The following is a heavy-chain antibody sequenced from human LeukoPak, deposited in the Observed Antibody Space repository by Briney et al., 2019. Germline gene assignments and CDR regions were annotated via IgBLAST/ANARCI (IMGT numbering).Heavy chain of an antibody. Sequence: SETLSLTCTVSGGSISSYYWSWIRQPPGKGLEWIGYIYYSGSTNYNPSLKSRVTISVDTSKSQFSLKLSSVTAADTAVYYCARDRYGNWYFDLWGRGTLVTVSS. CDR2: IYYSGST. V-gene: IGHV4-59*01. CDR1: GGSISSYY. CDR3: ARDRYGNWYFDL. D-gene: IGHD1-1*01. J-gene: IGHJ2*01.